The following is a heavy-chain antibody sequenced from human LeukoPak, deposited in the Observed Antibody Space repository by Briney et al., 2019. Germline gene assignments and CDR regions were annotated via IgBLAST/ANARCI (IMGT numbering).Heavy chain of an antibody. D-gene: IGHD3-10*01. CDR2: INPNSGGT. J-gene: IGHJ4*02. V-gene: IGHV1-2*06. CDR3: ARERARGASGAAKGY. Sequence: ASVKVSCKASGYTFTGYYMHWVRQAPGQGLEWMGRINPNSGGTNYAQKFQGRVTMTRDTSISTAYMELSSLRSDDTAVYYCARERARGASGAAKGYWGQGTLVTVSS. CDR1: GYTFTGYY.